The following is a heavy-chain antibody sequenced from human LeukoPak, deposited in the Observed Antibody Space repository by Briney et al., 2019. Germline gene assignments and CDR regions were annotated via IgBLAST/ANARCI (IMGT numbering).Heavy chain of an antibody. D-gene: IGHD3-10*01. CDR1: GGSISSYY. J-gene: IGHJ5*02. CDR2: IYTSGST. CDR3: ARGRGSGSYPNWFDP. V-gene: IGHV4-4*07. Sequence: PSETLSLTCTVYGGSISSYYWSWIRQPAGKGLEWIGRIYTSGSTNYNPSLKSRVTMSVDTSKNQFSLKLSSVTAADTAVYYCARGRGSGSYPNWFDPWGQGTLVTVSS.